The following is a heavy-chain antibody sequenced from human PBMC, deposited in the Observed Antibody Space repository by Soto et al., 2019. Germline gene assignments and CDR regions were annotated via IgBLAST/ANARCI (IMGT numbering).Heavy chain of an antibody. J-gene: IGHJ3*02. V-gene: IGHV4-31*02. D-gene: IGHD2-8*02. CDR1: GGSISTGGHY. Sequence: QVQLQEWGPGLVKPSETLSLKCSVSGGSISTGGHYWSWLRQHPGKGLEWIGDMYYSGNTYYNPSLNSRVTKSREASKTACSPKLTSVTAADTAVDYFAHASVCTGGDGFDTLGQGSMVGVSS. CDR3: AHASVCTGGDGFDT. CDR2: MYYSGNT.